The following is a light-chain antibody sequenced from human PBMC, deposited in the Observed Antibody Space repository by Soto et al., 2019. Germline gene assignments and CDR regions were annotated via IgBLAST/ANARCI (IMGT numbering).Light chain of an antibody. J-gene: IGLJ1*01. CDR3: SSYTNTGTLYV. Sequence: QSVLTQPASVSGSPGQSITISCTGTSSDVGGYNYVSWYQQHPGKAPKLMISEVSNRPSGVSNRFSGSKSGNTASLTISGLQAEDEADYYCSSYTNTGTLYVFGTGTKVTVL. CDR2: EVS. CDR1: SSDVGGYNY. V-gene: IGLV2-14*01.